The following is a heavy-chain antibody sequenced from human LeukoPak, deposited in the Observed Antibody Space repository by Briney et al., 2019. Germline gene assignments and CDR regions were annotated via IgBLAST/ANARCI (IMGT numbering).Heavy chain of an antibody. CDR2: ISYDGSNK. CDR1: GFTFSSYG. V-gene: IGHV3-30*18. CDR3: AKNAYSSGWYMYFFDD. D-gene: IGHD6-19*01. Sequence: PGRSLRLSCAASGFTFSSYGMHWVRQAPGKGLEWVAVISYDGSNKYYADSVRGRFTVSRDNSMNTLYLQMNSLRTEDTAVYYCAKNAYSSGWYMYFFDDWGQGTLVTVSS. J-gene: IGHJ4*02.